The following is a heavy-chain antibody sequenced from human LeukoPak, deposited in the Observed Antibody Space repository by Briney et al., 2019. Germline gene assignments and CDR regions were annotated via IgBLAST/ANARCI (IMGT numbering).Heavy chain of an antibody. Sequence: GRSLRLSCAASGFTFDDYAMHWVRQAPGKGLEWVSGISWNSGSIGYADSVKGRFTISRDNAKNSLYLQMNSLRAEDTALYYCAKDPDSSGYYFFDYWGQGTLVTVSS. CDR3: AKDPDSSGYYFFDY. J-gene: IGHJ4*02. D-gene: IGHD3-22*01. CDR2: ISWNSGSI. V-gene: IGHV3-9*01. CDR1: GFTFDDYA.